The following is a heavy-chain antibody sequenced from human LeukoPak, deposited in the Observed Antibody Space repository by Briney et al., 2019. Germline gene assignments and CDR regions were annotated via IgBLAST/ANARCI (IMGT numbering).Heavy chain of an antibody. CDR1: GDSISGYY. D-gene: IGHD2-2*01. CDR2: IYYSGNA. Sequence: SETLPLTCTVSGDSISGYYWSWIRQPPGKGLQWLGYIYYSGNANYNPSLKSRVTISVDTSKNQFSLKLTSVTAADTAVYYCARERSSSSPSYYYGMDVWGQGTTVTVSS. V-gene: IGHV4-59*01. CDR3: ARERSSSSPSYYYGMDV. J-gene: IGHJ6*02.